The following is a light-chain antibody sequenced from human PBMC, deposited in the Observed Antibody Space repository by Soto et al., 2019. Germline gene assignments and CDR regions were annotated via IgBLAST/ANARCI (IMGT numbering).Light chain of an antibody. CDR2: DAS. Sequence: VLTQSPGTLLLSPGEKSSLFFRANQNLGDGRVACYQQKPGQPPTLLIYDASTRAKGIPDRFSGSGSGTDFTLTISRLEPEDFAVYYCQEHASIFGQGTRLEI. J-gene: IGKJ5*01. CDR1: QNLGDGR. V-gene: IGKV3-20*01. CDR3: QEHASI.